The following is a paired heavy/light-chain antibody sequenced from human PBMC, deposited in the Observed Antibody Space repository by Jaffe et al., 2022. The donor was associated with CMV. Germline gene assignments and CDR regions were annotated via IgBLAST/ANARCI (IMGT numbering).Light chain of an antibody. CDR2: WAS. Sequence: DIVMTQSPDSLALSLGERATINCKSSQTVLHSSNNKNQLAWYQQKPGQPPKLLIYWASTRESGVPDRFSGSGSGTDFTLTISSLQAEDVAVYFCQQYYHPPPTFGPGTKVEIK. V-gene: IGKV4-1*01. CDR1: QTVLHSSNNKNQ. CDR3: QQYYHPPPT. J-gene: IGKJ3*01.
Heavy chain of an antibody. CDR2: IYRGGGT. CDR3: ARAIYCTSISCHFDS. V-gene: IGHV4-4*02. CDR1: GGSISSTHW. J-gene: IGHJ4*02. Sequence: QVQLQESGPGLVKPTGTLSLTCAVSGGSISSTHWWSWVRQPPGKGLEWIGEIYRGGGTNYNPSLKSRVTISMDKSKNQFSLNLSSVTAADTAVYYCARAIYCTSISCHFDSWGQGTLVTVSS. D-gene: IGHD2-2*01.